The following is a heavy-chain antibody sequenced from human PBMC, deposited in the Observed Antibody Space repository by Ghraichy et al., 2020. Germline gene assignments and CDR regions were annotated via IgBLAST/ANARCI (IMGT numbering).Heavy chain of an antibody. CDR2: IWYDGSNK. V-gene: IGHV3-33*01. J-gene: IGHJ4*02. Sequence: GGSLRLSCAASGFNFSSYGMHWVRQAPGKGLEWVAVIWYDGSNKYYAESVKGRFTISRDNSKNTLYLQMNSLGAEDTAVYYCARDRGDIVATIPVSYFDYWGQGTLVTVSS. CDR1: GFNFSSYG. CDR3: ARDRGDIVATIPVSYFDY. D-gene: IGHD5-12*01.